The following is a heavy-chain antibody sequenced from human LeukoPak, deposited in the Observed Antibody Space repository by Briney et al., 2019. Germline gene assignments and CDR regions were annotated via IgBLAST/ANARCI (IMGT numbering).Heavy chain of an antibody. CDR3: ARGPNSNWSGLDF. Sequence: PGRSLRLSCAASGFTLDDYAMHWVRQAPGKGLVWVSRISPTGSTTSYADSVKGRFTVSRDNAKNTLYLQVNNLRAEDTAVYYCARGPNSNWSGLDFWGQGTLLTVSS. D-gene: IGHD6-6*01. CDR1: GFTLDDYA. V-gene: IGHV3-74*01. J-gene: IGHJ4*02. CDR2: ISPTGSTT.